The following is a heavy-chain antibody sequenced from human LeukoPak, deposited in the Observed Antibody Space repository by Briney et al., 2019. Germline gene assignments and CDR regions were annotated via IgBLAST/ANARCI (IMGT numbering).Heavy chain of an antibody. V-gene: IGHV3-23*01. Sequence: GGSLRLSCAASGFTFSSYAMSWVRQAPGKGLEWVSAISCSGGSTYYADSVKGRFTISRDNSKNTLYLQMNSLRAEDTAVYYCAKDRASIAAAGLGWFDPWGQGTLVTVSS. CDR2: ISCSGGST. J-gene: IGHJ5*02. D-gene: IGHD6-13*01. CDR1: GFTFSSYA. CDR3: AKDRASIAAAGLGWFDP.